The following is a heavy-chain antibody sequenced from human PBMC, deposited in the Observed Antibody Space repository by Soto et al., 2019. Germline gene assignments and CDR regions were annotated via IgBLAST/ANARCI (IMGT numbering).Heavy chain of an antibody. J-gene: IGHJ6*02. D-gene: IGHD3-22*01. Sequence: SVKVSCKASGGTFSSYAISWVRQAPGQGLEWMGGIIPIFGTANYAQKFQGRVTITADESTSTAYMELSSLRSEDTAVYYCASPITMIVVVSHRGDYYGMDVWGQGTTVTVSS. CDR3: ASPITMIVVVSHRGDYYGMDV. CDR2: IIPIFGTA. V-gene: IGHV1-69*13. CDR1: GGTFSSYA.